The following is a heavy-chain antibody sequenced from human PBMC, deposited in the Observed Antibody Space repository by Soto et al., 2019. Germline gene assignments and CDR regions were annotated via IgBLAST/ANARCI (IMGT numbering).Heavy chain of an antibody. CDR2: ISSSSQYI. CDR3: ARDPRAFGGPGL. CDR1: GFSFTGYS. J-gene: IGHJ4*02. D-gene: IGHD3-16*01. V-gene: IGHV3-21*01. Sequence: GGSLRLSCAASGFSFTGYSFNWVRQAPGKGLEWVSFISSSSQYIYYADSVKGRFTISRDNAKNSLYLQMNSLRAEDTAVYYCARDPRAFGGPGLWGQGTLVTVSS.